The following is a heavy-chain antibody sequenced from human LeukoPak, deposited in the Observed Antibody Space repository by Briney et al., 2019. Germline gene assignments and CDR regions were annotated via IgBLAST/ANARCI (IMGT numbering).Heavy chain of an antibody. D-gene: IGHD3-22*01. J-gene: IGHJ4*02. V-gene: IGHV3-23*01. CDR3: AKRRDSSGYGFDY. Sequence: GGSLRLSCAASGFTFSSYAMSWVRQALGKGLEWVSAISGSGGSTYYADSVKGRFTISRDNSKNTLYLQMNSLRAEDTAVYYCAKRRDSSGYGFDYWGQGTLVTVSS. CDR2: ISGSGGST. CDR1: GFTFSSYA.